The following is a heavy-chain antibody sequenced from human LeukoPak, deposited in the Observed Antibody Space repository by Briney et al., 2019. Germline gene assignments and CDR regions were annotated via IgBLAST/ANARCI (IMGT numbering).Heavy chain of an antibody. V-gene: IGHV4-34*01. CDR1: GGSFSGYY. CDR3: ARGLSGGSSWYVY. CDR2: INHSGST. D-gene: IGHD6-13*01. J-gene: IGHJ4*02. Sequence: SETLSLTCAVYGGSFSGYYWSWIRQPPGKGLEWIGEINHSGSTNYNPSLKSRVTISVDTSKNQFSLKLSSVTAADTAVYYCARGLSGGSSWYVYRGQGTLVTVSS.